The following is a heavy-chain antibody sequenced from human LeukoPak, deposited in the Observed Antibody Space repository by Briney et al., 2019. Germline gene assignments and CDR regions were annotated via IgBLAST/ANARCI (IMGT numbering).Heavy chain of an antibody. CDR1: GFTFSSYW. CDR2: IKQDGSEK. CDR3: AKDTKRYCTSTRCSITDH. Sequence: GGSLRLSCAASGFTFSSYWMSWVRQAPGKGLEWVANIKQDGSEKYYVDSVKGRFTISRDNAKNSLYLQMNSLRAEDTAVYYCAKDTKRYCTSTRCSITDHWGQGTLVTVSS. D-gene: IGHD2-2*01. V-gene: IGHV3-7*01. J-gene: IGHJ4*02.